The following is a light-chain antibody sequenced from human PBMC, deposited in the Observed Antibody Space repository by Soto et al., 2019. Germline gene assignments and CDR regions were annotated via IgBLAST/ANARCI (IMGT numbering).Light chain of an antibody. J-gene: IGKJ4*01. CDR3: QQYNHWPRMLS. V-gene: IGKV3-15*01. CDR2: ATS. CDR1: QSLSSN. Sequence: EIVLTQFPDTLYVSPGERATLSCSASQSLSSNVAWYQQRPGQAPRLLIYATSSRASDVPARFSGSGSGTEFTLTIASLQSEDFAIYYCQQYNHWPRMLSFGGGTK.